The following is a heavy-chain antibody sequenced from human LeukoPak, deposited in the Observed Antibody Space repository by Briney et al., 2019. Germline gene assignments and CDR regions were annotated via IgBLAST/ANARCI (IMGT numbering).Heavy chain of an antibody. J-gene: IGHJ5*02. CDR3: ARVVWLDNWFDP. V-gene: IGHV1-2*02. CDR1: GYTLTCYY. CDR2: INPNSGGT. Sequence: ASVKVSCKASGYTLTCYYMHWVRQAPGQGLEWMGWINPNSGGTNYAQKFQGRVTMTRDTSISTAYMELSRLRSDDTAVYYCARVVWLDNWFDPWGQGTLVTVSS. D-gene: IGHD6-19*01.